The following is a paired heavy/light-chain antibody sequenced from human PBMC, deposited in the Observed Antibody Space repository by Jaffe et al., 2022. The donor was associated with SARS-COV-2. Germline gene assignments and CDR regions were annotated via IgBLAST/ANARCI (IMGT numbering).Light chain of an antibody. Sequence: DIQMTQSPSTLSASVGDTVTITCRASQSIGSSLVWYQQRPGRAPNLLIYEASRLQSGVPSRFSGSGSGTDFALTITSLQPDDFATYYCQQFKTSWTFGQGTRVDIK. CDR2: EAS. V-gene: IGKV1-5*03. J-gene: IGKJ1*01. CDR1: QSIGSS. CDR3: QQFKTSWT.
Heavy chain of an antibody. CDR1: GFIFDDYA. CDR2: IAWNSAIK. D-gene: IGHD1-26*01. CDR3: VKGLDDSGGG. J-gene: IGHJ4*02. Sequence: VHLVESGGDLVQPGRSLRLSCAASGFIFDDYAMHWVRQVPGKGLEWVSGIAWNSAIKNYADSVKGRFTISRDNAKNSLYLEMNSLRPEDTALYYCVKGLDDSGGGWGQGTLVTVSS. V-gene: IGHV3-9*01.